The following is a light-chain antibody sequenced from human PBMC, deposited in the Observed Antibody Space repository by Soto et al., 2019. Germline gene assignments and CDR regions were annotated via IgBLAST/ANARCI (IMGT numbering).Light chain of an antibody. CDR1: SNDVGGYNY. CDR2: EVS. J-gene: IGLJ3*02. V-gene: IGLV2-14*01. Sequence: QSALTQPASVSGSPGQSITISCTGTSNDVGGYNYVSWYQQHPGKVPKLMIYEVSNRPSGVSNRFSGSKSGNTASLTISGLQAEDEGDYFCSSYTRSTTWLFGGGTKLTVL. CDR3: SSYTRSTTWL.